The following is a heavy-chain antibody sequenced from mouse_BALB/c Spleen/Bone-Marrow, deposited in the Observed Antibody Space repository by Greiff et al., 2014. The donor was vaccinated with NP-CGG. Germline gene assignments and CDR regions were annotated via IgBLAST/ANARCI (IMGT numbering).Heavy chain of an antibody. Sequence: VQLQQSGAELAKPGASVKMSCKASGYTFTSYWMHWVRQRPGQGLEWIGYISPSSGYTEYNQKFKDKATLTADKSSNIAYMQLSSLTSEDSAVYYCARYGNYPLFAYWGQGTLVTVSA. CDR2: ISPSSGYT. CDR3: ARYGNYPLFAY. D-gene: IGHD2-1*01. J-gene: IGHJ3*01. V-gene: IGHV1-7*01. CDR1: GYTFTSYW.